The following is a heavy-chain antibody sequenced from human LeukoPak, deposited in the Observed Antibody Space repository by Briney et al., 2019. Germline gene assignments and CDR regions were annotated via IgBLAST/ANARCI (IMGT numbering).Heavy chain of an antibody. Sequence: SETLSLTCAVSGGSISSGNYYWSWIRQNPGKGLEWMGFIHDSGSTYYSPSLKSRVNISSDTSKNQFSLKLRSVTAADTAVYYCARVDTAMARLTDNWGQGTLVTVSS. CDR2: IHDSGST. CDR3: ARVDTAMARLTDN. J-gene: IGHJ4*02. V-gene: IGHV4-31*11. CDR1: GGSISSGNYY. D-gene: IGHD5-18*01.